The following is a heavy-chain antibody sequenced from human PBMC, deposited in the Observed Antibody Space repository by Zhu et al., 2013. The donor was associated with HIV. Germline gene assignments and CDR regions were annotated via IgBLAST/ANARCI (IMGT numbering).Heavy chain of an antibody. CDR3: ARKGASDY. V-gene: IGHV1-8*01. CDR1: GYTFTTYD. J-gene: IGHJ4*02. Sequence: QVQLVQSGAEVKKPGASAKVSCKASGYTFTTYDFNWVRQATGQGLEWMGWMNPNSGNTGYAQKFQGRITMSRDTSISTAYMELSSLTSDDTAVYYCARKGASDYVGHGNPGHRLL. CDR2: MNPNSGNT.